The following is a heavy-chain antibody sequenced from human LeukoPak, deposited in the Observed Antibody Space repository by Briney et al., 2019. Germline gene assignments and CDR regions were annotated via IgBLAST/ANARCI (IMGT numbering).Heavy chain of an antibody. CDR1: GYTFTGYY. CDR2: INPNSGGT. CDR3: ARDLRVVVPAAMIYDY. J-gene: IGHJ4*02. V-gene: IGHV1-2*02. Sequence: ASVKVSCKASGYTFTGYYMHWVRQAPGQGLEWMGWINPNSGGTNYAQKFQGRVTMTRDTSISTAYMGLSRLRSDDTAVYYCARDLRVVVPAAMIYDYWGQGTLVTVSS. D-gene: IGHD2-2*01.